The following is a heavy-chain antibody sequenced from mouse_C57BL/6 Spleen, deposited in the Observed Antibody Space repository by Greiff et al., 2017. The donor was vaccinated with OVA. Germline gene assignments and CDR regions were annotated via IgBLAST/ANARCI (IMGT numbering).Heavy chain of an antibody. Sequence: EVQGVESGEGLVKPGGSLKLSCAASGFTFSSYAMSWVRQTPEKRLEWVAYISSGGDYIYYADTVKGRFTISRDNARNTLYLQMSSLKSEDTAMYYCTRDEDYDYDGAWFAYWGQGTLVTVSA. J-gene: IGHJ3*01. CDR2: ISSGGDYI. CDR3: TRDEDYDYDGAWFAY. D-gene: IGHD2-4*01. CDR1: GFTFSSYA. V-gene: IGHV5-9-1*02.